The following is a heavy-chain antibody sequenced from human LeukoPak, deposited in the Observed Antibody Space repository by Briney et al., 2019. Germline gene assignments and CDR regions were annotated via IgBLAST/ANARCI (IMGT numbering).Heavy chain of an antibody. CDR2: YHYTGNT. Sequence: PSETLSLTCTVSGASVRSDSYYWSWIRQPPGKGLEWIGTYHYTGNTYYNPSLQSRVTISVDTSKNQFSLKLSSVTAADTAVYHCARLGDDNGGWYYFDYWGQGTLVTVAS. CDR3: ARLGDDNGGWYYFDY. CDR1: GASVRSDSYY. V-gene: IGHV4-39*01. J-gene: IGHJ4*02. D-gene: IGHD6-19*01.